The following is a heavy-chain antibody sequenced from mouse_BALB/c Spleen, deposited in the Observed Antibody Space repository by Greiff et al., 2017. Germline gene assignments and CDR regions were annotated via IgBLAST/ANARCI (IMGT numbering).Heavy chain of an antibody. J-gene: IGHJ4*01. CDR3: ARSGNSYAMDY. CDR2: ISSGSSTI. D-gene: IGHD2-1*01. V-gene: IGHV5-17*02. Sequence: EVNLVESGGGLVQPGGSRKLSCAASGFTFSSFGMHWVRQAPEKGLEWVAYISSGSSTIYYADTVKGRFTISRDNPKNTLFLQMTSLRSEDTAMYYCARSGNSYAMDYWGQGTSVTVSS. CDR1: GFTFSSFG.